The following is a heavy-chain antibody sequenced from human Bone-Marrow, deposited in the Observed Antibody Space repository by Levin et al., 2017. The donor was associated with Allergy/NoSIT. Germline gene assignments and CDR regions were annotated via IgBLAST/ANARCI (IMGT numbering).Heavy chain of an antibody. CDR1: GGSIRSGGYS. V-gene: IGHV4-30-2*01. CDR3: ARGVAVAGTYAFDI. J-gene: IGHJ3*02. Sequence: SQTLSLTCAVSGGSIRSGGYSWSWIRQPPGKGLEWIGYIYHSGSTYYNPSLKSRVTISVDRSKNQFSLKLSSVTAADTAVYYCARGVAVAGTYAFDIWGQGTMVTVSS. D-gene: IGHD6-19*01. CDR2: IYHSGST.